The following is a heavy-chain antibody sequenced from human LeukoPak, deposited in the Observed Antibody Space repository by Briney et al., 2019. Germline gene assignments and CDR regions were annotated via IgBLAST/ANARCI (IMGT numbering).Heavy chain of an antibody. CDR1: GFTYSRFD. D-gene: IGHD3-22*01. V-gene: IGHV3-23*01. Sequence: GVSLRLSCAASGFTYSRFDMTCVRQAPGKGLVGVSTINVSATNKYYTDSVRGRLTISRDNSKNTLYLKMNSLRAEDTAVYYCANVTGMRVVLISWGQGTLVTVSS. CDR2: INVSATNK. J-gene: IGHJ1*01. CDR3: ANVTGMRVVLIS.